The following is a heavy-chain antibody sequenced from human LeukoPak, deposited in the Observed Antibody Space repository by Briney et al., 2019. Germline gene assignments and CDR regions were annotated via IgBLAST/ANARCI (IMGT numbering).Heavy chain of an antibody. J-gene: IGHJ6*02. V-gene: IGHV3-30*18. CDR1: GFTFSSYG. CDR3: AKGKYGMDV. CDR2: ISYDGSNK. Sequence: GGSLRLSCAASGFTFSSYGMHWVRQAPGKGLEWVAVISYDGSNKYYADSVKGRFTISRDNSKNTLYLQMNSLRAEDTAVYYCAKGKYGMDVWGQGTTVTVS.